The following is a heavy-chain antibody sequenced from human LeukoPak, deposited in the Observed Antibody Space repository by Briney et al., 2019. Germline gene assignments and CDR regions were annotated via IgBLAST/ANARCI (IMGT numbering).Heavy chain of an antibody. D-gene: IGHD6-6*01. CDR3: ARDLDPSHEEGAWFDP. J-gene: IGHJ5*02. CDR2: INPNSGGT. CDR1: GYTFTGYY. V-gene: IGHV1-2*02. Sequence: ASVKVSCKASGYTFTGYYMHWVRQAPGQGLEWMGWINPNSGGTKYAQKFQGRVTMTRDTSISTAYMELSRLRSDDTAVYYCARDLDPSHEEGAWFDPWGQGTLVTVSS.